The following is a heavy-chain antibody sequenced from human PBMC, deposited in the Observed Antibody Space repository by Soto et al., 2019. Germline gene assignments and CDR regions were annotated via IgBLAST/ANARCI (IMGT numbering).Heavy chain of an antibody. J-gene: IGHJ4*02. CDR1: GFTFGDYW. V-gene: IGHV3-74*03. Sequence: GGSLRLSCAASGFTFGDYWMHWVRQPPGKGPEWVSRMTGDGRTIQYADSVKGRFTASRDNAKSTLYLQMNSLRAEDTAVYYCATAEVDYWGPGILVTVSS. CDR2: MTGDGRTI. CDR3: ATAEVDY.